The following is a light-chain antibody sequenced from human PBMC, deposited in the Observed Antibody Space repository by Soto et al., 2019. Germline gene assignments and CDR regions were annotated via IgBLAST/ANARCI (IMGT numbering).Light chain of an antibody. Sequence: EIVLTRSPGTLSLSPGERATLSCRASQSVSSNFLAWYQQKSGQAPRLLIYRASSRATGIPDRFSGSGSETDFTLTISRLEPEDFAVFYCQQYGSLPTFGQGTKVEIK. CDR3: QQYGSLPT. J-gene: IGKJ1*01. CDR1: QSVSSNF. CDR2: RAS. V-gene: IGKV3-20*01.